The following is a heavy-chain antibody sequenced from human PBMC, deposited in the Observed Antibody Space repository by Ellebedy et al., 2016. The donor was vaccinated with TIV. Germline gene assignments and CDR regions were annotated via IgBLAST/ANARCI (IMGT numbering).Heavy chain of an antibody. V-gene: IGHV6-1*01. CDR3: ARDPSWCWSCLDV. Sequence: SQTLSLTCAISGDSVSDSSTTWNWTRQSPSRGLEWLGRAYYRPKWLNDYAVSVKGRISISPDTSKNQISLQLASVTPEDTAVYYCARDPSWCWSCLDVWGQGTTVTVSS. CDR1: GDSVSDSSTT. D-gene: IGHD3-3*01. CDR2: AYYRPKWLN. J-gene: IGHJ6*02.